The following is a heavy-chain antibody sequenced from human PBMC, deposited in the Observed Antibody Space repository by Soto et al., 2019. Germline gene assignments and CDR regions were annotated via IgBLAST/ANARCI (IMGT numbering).Heavy chain of an antibody. V-gene: IGHV4-39*01. Sequence: SETQSHTCTVADVSISRIMYYWGWIHPPPGKGLEWIGSIYYSGYTYYNPSLKSRVTISVDTSKNQFSLKLSSVTAADTAVYYCARHNGPLYVGYYYDMDVWGQGTTVTVSS. D-gene: IGHD3-16*01. CDR3: ARHNGPLYVGYYYDMDV. CDR1: DVSISRIMYY. J-gene: IGHJ6*02. CDR2: IYYSGYT.